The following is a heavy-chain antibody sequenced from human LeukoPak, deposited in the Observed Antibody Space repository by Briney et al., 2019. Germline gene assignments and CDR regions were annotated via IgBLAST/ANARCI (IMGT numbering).Heavy chain of an antibody. Sequence: PSETLSLTCAVSGGSISSSNWWSWVRQPPGKGLEWMGEIYHSGSTNYNPSLRSRVTISLDKSKNQFSRRLSSVPAADTAVYYCARARSGSYYNYWGQGTLVTFSS. V-gene: IGHV4-4*02. CDR2: IYHSGST. CDR1: GGSISSSNW. J-gene: IGHJ4*02. D-gene: IGHD1-26*01. CDR3: ARARSGSYYNY.